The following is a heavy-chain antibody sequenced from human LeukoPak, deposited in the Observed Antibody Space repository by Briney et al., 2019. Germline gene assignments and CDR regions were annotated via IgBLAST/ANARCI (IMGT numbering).Heavy chain of an antibody. CDR3: ARGTPYGWFGELSLDY. J-gene: IGHJ4*02. CDR2: IYYSGST. V-gene: IGHV4-39*07. D-gene: IGHD3-10*01. Sequence: SETLSLTCTVSGGSISSSSYYWGWIRQPPGKGLEWIGSIYYSGSTYYNPSLKSRVTISVDTSKNQFSLKLSSVTAADTAVYYCARGTPYGWFGELSLDYWGQGTLVTVSS. CDR1: GGSISSSSYY.